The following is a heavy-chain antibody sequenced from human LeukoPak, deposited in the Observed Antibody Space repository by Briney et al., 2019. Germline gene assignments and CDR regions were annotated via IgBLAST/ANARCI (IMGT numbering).Heavy chain of an antibody. CDR2: INNDGSSS. Sequence: GGSLRLSCAASGFTFSSHWMHWVRQAPGKGLVWVSRINNDGSSSSYADSVKGRFTISRDNAKNTLYLQMNSLRAEDTAGYYCARDKGYDVDYWGQGTLVTVSS. V-gene: IGHV3-74*01. CDR1: GFTFSSHW. J-gene: IGHJ4*02. D-gene: IGHD5-12*01. CDR3: ARDKGYDVDY.